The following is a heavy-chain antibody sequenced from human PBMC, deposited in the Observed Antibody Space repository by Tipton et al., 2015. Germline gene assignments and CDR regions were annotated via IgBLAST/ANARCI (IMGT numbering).Heavy chain of an antibody. CDR1: GDSISSSNW. J-gene: IGHJ4*02. CDR2: IHHSGTT. CDR3: AREVWYYDSSGYDY. Sequence: TLSLTCSVSGDSISSSNWWSWVRQPPGKGLEWIGEIHHSGTTNYNPSLKSRVTMSLDTSKNQFSLHLSSVTAADTAVYYCAREVWYYDSSGYDYWGQGTLVTVSS. V-gene: IGHV4-4*02. D-gene: IGHD3-22*01.